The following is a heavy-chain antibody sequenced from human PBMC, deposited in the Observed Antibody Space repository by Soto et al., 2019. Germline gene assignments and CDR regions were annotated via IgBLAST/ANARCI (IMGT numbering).Heavy chain of an antibody. CDR3: ARDYDKRLPFDY. Sequence: QVQLVESGGGVVQPGRSLRLSCAASGFTFSSYGMHWVRQAPGKGLEWVAVIWYDGSNKYYADSVKGRFTISRDNSKNTLYLQMNSLRAEDTAVYYCARDYDKRLPFDYWGQGTLVTVSS. CDR1: GFTFSSYG. V-gene: IGHV3-33*01. J-gene: IGHJ4*02. D-gene: IGHD5-12*01. CDR2: IWYDGSNK.